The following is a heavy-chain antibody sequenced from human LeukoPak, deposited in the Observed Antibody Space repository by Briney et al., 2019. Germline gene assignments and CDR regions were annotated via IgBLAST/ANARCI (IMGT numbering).Heavy chain of an antibody. CDR3: ARTMDYYDSSGYTFQH. D-gene: IGHD3-22*01. J-gene: IGHJ1*01. Sequence: TLSLTCTVSGGSISSGSYYWSWIRQPAGKGLEWIGRIYTSGSTNYNPSLKSRVTISVDTSKNQFSLRLSSVTAADTAVYYCARTMDYYDSSGYTFQHWGQGTLVTVSS. CDR2: IYTSGST. CDR1: GGSISSGSYY. V-gene: IGHV4-61*02.